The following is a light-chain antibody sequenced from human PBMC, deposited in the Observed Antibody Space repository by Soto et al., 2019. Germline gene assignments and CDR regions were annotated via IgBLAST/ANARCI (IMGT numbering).Light chain of an antibody. CDR3: QQYGSSLTWT. CDR2: GAS. CDR1: QNISNY. Sequence: EIVLTQSPATLSLSQGKRATLSCRASQNISNYLIWYQQKPGQAPRLLIYGASSRAAGIPDRFSGSGSGTDFTLTISGLEPEDFAVYYCQQYGSSLTWTFGQGTKVDIK. J-gene: IGKJ1*01. V-gene: IGKV3-20*01.